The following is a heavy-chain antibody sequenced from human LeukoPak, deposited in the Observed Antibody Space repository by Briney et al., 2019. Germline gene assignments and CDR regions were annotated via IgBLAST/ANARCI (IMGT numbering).Heavy chain of an antibody. V-gene: IGHV3-7*01. CDR2: IKQDGSET. CDR1: GFTFSTYW. D-gene: IGHD1-26*01. J-gene: IGHJ4*02. Sequence: GGSLRLSCAASGFTFSTYWMTWLRQAPGKGLGWVANIKQDGSETYYVDSVKGRFTISRDNAKNSLYLQMNSLRAEDTAVYYCARHTGTYFNYWGQGTLVTVSS. CDR3: ARHTGTYFNY.